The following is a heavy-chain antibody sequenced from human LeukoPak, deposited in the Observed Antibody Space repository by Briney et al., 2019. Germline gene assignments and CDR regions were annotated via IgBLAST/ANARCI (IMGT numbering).Heavy chain of an antibody. D-gene: IGHD3-22*01. V-gene: IGHV3-30*18. CDR3: AKGGYYERPWYFDY. J-gene: IGHJ4*02. CDR2: ISFDGTNK. CDR1: GFTFSHYA. Sequence: GRSLRLSCAASGFTFSHYAMHWVRQAPGKGLEWVAVISFDGTNKFYADSVKGRSTISRDNSKNALYLQMNSLRAEDTAVYYCAKGGYYERPWYFDYWGQGTLVTVSS.